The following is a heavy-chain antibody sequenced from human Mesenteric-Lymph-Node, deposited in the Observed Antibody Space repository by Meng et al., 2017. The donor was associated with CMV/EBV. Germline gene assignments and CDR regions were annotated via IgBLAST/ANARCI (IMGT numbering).Heavy chain of an antibody. J-gene: IGHJ4*02. CDR2: ISSSSSYI. D-gene: IGHD3-10*01. CDR1: GFTFSSYS. CDR3: ARDYGSGIQGSSYFDY. V-gene: IGHV3-21*01. Sequence: GGSLRLSCAASGFTFSSYSMNWVRQAPGKGLARVSSISSSSSYIYYADSVKGRFTISRDNAKNSLYLQMNSLGAEDTAVYYCARDYGSGIQGSSYFDYWGQGTLVTVSS.